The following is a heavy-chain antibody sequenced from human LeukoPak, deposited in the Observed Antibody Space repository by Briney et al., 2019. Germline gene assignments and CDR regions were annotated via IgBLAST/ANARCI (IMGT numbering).Heavy chain of an antibody. D-gene: IGHD4-11*01. J-gene: IGHJ6*03. V-gene: IGHV1-18*01. CDR3: ATSRRPTVTPGYYYYYMDV. CDR1: GYTFTSYG. Sequence: GASVKVSCKASGYTFTSYGISWVRQAPGQGLEWMGWISAYNGNTNYAQKLQGRVTMTTDTSTSTAYMELRSLRSDDTAVYYCATSRRPTVTPGYYYYYMDVWGKGTTVTVSS. CDR2: ISAYNGNT.